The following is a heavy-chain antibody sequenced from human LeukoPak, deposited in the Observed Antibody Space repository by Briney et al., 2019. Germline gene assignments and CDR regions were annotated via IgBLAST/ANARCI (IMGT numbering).Heavy chain of an antibody. D-gene: IGHD3-22*01. Sequence: PGGSLRLSCAASGFTFDDYAMHWGRHAPGKGLEWVSLISGDGGSTYCADSVKGRFTISRDNSKNSLYLQMNSLRTEDTALYYCAKGYSSGYTYFQHWGQGTLVTVSS. CDR1: GFTFDDYA. J-gene: IGHJ1*01. CDR3: AKGYSSGYTYFQH. V-gene: IGHV3-43*02. CDR2: ISGDGGST.